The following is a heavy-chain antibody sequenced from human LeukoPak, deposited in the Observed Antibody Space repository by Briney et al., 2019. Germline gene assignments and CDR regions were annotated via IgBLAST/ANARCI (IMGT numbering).Heavy chain of an antibody. CDR3: ASGDGEGWHHY. CDR1: GGSFSDYY. V-gene: IGHV4-34*01. J-gene: IGHJ4*02. D-gene: IGHD3-10*01. Sequence: SETLSLTCVVYGGSFSDYYWSWIRQPPGKGLEWIGEIDHSGITNYNPSLKSRVSISVDTSKNQFSLNLSSVTAADTAVYYCASGDGEGWHHYWGQGTLVTVST. CDR2: IDHSGIT.